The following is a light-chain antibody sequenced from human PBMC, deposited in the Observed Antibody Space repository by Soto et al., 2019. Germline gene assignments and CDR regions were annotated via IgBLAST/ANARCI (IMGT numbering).Light chain of an antibody. CDR2: GAS. CDR3: QQYGSSPT. CDR1: QSVASK. Sequence: EIVMTQSPATLSVSPGERATLSCRASQSVASKLAWYQQKPGQGPRLLIYGASSRATGIPDRFSGSGSGTDFTLRISRLEPEDSAVYYCQQYGSSPTFGGGTKVDIK. V-gene: IGKV3-20*01. J-gene: IGKJ4*01.